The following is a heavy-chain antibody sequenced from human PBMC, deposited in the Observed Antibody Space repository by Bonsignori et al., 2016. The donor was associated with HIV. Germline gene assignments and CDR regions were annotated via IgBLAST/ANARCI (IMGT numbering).Heavy chain of an antibody. CDR2: ISYDGSNK. CDR3: AKDGDYYGSGSLDY. D-gene: IGHD3-10*01. Sequence: WIRQPPGKGLEWVAVISYDGSNKYYADSVKGRFTISRDNSKNTLYLQMNSLRAEDTAVYYCAKDGDYYGSGSLDYWGQGTLVTVSS. V-gene: IGHV3-30*18. J-gene: IGHJ4*02.